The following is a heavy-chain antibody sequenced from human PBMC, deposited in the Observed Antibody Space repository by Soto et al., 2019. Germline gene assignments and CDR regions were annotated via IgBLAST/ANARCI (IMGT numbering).Heavy chain of an antibody. CDR1: GGSISSYY. Sequence: SETLSLTCTVSGGSISSYYWSWIRQPPGKGLEWIGYIYYSGSTNYNPSLKSRVTISVDTSKNQFSLKLSSVTAADTAVYYCARLYSSGWYNWFDPWGQGTLVTVSS. V-gene: IGHV4-59*08. CDR2: IYYSGST. J-gene: IGHJ5*02. CDR3: ARLYSSGWYNWFDP. D-gene: IGHD6-19*01.